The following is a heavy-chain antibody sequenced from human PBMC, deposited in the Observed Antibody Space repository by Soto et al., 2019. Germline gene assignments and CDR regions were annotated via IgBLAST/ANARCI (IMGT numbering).Heavy chain of an antibody. CDR1: GDSVSSDSYY. CDR2: MYYSGST. Sequence: SETLSLTCTVSGDSVSSDSYYWSWIRQPPGKDLEWIGYMYYSGSTNSNPSLTSRVTMSVDTSKNQFSLNLSSVTAADTAVYYCARLGAYYQSLDHWGPGTLVTVSS. V-gene: IGHV4-61*01. J-gene: IGHJ5*02. D-gene: IGHD3-22*01. CDR3: ARLGAYYQSLDH.